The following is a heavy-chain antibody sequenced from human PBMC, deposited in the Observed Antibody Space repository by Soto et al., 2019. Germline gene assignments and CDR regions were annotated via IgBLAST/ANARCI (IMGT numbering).Heavy chain of an antibody. J-gene: IGHJ6*02. V-gene: IGHV4-59*01. Sequence: SETLSLTCTVSGGSISSYYWSWIRQPPGKGLEWIRYIYYSGSTNYNPSLKSRVTISVDTSKNQFSLKLSSVTAADTAVYYCARGRNYYYYGMDVWGQGTTVTVSS. CDR2: IYYSGST. CDR3: ARGRNYYYYGMDV. CDR1: GGSISSYY.